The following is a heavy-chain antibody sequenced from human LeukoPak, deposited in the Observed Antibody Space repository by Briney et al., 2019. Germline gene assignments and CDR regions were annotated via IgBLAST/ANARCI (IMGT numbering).Heavy chain of an antibody. Sequence: GGSLRLSCAASGFTFDDYAMHWVRHAPGKGLEWVSGISWNSGSIGYADSVKGRFTISRDNAKNSLYLQMNSLRAEDTALYYCAKGDYYSKFFDYRGQGTLVTVSS. V-gene: IGHV3-9*01. CDR2: ISWNSGSI. D-gene: IGHD4-11*01. J-gene: IGHJ4*02. CDR1: GFTFDDYA. CDR3: AKGDYYSKFFDY.